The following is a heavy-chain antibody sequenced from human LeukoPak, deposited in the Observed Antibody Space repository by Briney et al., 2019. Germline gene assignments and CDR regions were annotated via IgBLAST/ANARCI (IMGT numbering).Heavy chain of an antibody. CDR2: INPSGSST. Sequence: ASVTVSCKASGYTFTNYAMNWVRQAPGQGLEWMGLINPSGSSTSYAQKFQGRLSLTRDMSTSTDYMELSSLRSEDTAVYYCARDNSVGDTAWWFDPWGQGTLVTVSS. CDR3: ARDNSVGDTAWWFDP. V-gene: IGHV1-46*01. D-gene: IGHD1-26*01. J-gene: IGHJ5*02. CDR1: GYTFTNYA.